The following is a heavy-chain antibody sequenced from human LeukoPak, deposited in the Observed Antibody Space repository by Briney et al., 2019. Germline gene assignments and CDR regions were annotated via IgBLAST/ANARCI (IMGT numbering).Heavy chain of an antibody. CDR1: GGSFSGYY. V-gene: IGHV4-34*01. D-gene: IGHD6-13*01. Sequence: SETLSLTCAVYGGSFSGYYWSWIRQPPGKGLEWIGEINHSGSTNYNPSLNSRVTISVDTSKNQFSLELGSVTGADTAVYYCARPITPGIAAAGTHYGYWGQGTLVTASS. J-gene: IGHJ4*02. CDR2: INHSGST. CDR3: ARPITPGIAAAGTHYGY.